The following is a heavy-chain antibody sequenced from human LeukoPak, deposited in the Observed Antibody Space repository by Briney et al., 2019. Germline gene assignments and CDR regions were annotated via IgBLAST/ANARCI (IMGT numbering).Heavy chain of an antibody. D-gene: IGHD3-22*01. CDR3: AKLMIVVVITNSDAFDI. CDR2: ISGSGGST. V-gene: IGHV3-23*01. CDR1: GFTFSSYA. J-gene: IGHJ3*02. Sequence: GGSLRLSCAAPGFTFSSYAMSWVRQAPGKGLEWVSAISGSGGSTYYADSVKGRFTISRDNSKNTLYLQMNSLRAEDTAVYYCAKLMIVVVITNSDAFDIWGQGTMVTVSS.